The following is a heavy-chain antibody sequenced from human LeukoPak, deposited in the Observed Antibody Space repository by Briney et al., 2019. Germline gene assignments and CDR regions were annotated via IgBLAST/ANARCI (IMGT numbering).Heavy chain of an antibody. CDR1: GYTFTIYD. CDR2: MNPNSGNT. CDR3: ARGFDSSGYYHVDY. J-gene: IGHJ4*02. V-gene: IGHV1-8*01. Sequence: ASVTVSFTASGYTFTIYDINWVRQATGQGLEWMGWMNPNSGNTGYAQKFQGRVTMTSNTSISTAYMELSSLRSEDTAVYYCARGFDSSGYYHVDYWGQGILVTVSS. D-gene: IGHD3-22*01.